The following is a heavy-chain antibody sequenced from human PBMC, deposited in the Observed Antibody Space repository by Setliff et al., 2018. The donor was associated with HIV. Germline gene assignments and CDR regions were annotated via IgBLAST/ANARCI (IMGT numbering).Heavy chain of an antibody. CDR2: TYPGGST. CDR1: RLALSSNY. D-gene: IGHD4-17*01. J-gene: IGHJ5*02. CDR3: AKMTKLKASFPTDYLDP. V-gene: IGHV3-66*02. Sequence: PGGSLRLSCAASRLALSSNYMTWVRQSPGKGLEWVSVTYPGGSTYYADSIKGRFTISRENSKNTLYLQMDSLRIEDTAVYFCAKMTKLKASFPTDYLDPWGQGTLVTVSS.